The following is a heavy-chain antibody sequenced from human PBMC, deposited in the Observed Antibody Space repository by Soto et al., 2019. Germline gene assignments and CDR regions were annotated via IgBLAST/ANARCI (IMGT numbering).Heavy chain of an antibody. CDR1: GFTFSSYA. CDR2: ISGSGGST. V-gene: IGHV3-23*01. D-gene: IGHD3-22*01. J-gene: IGHJ3*02. Sequence: GGSLRLSCAASGFTFSSYAMSWVRQAPGKGLEWVSAISGSGGSTYYADSVKGRFTISRDNSKNTLYLKMNNLRAEDTAVYYCAKDPYYDSSGPGAFDIWGQGTMVTVSS. CDR3: AKDPYYDSSGPGAFDI.